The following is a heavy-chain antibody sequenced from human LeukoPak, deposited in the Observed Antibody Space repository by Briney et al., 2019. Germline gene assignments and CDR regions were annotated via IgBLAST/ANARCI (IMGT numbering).Heavy chain of an antibody. V-gene: IGHV4-61*02. CDR2: IYPSGST. CDR3: ARDLGYSGFDWAP. CDR1: GGCISSGTYY. Sequence: PSETLSLTCSVSGGCISSGTYYWSWIRQPAGKGLEWIGRIYPSGSTNYNPSLKSRVTISVDTSKNQFSLKLSSVTAADAAVYYCARDLGYSGFDWAPWGQGTLVTVSS. J-gene: IGHJ5*02. D-gene: IGHD5-12*01.